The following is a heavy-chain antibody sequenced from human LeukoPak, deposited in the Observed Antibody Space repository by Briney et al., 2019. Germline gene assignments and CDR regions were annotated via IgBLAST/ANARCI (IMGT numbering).Heavy chain of an antibody. Sequence: GGSLRLSCAASGFTFSSYEMNWVRQAPGKGLEWVSYISSSGSTIYYADSVKGRFTISRDNAKNSLYLQMNSLRAEDTAVYYCARSSTRGVLYYYMDVWGKGTTVTVSS. V-gene: IGHV3-48*03. CDR3: ARSSTRGVLYYYMDV. CDR1: GFTFSSYE. J-gene: IGHJ6*03. CDR2: ISSSGSTI. D-gene: IGHD3-10*01.